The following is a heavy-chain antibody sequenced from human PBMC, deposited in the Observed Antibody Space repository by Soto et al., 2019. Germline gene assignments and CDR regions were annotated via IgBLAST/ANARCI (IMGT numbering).Heavy chain of an antibody. V-gene: IGHV3-11*01. CDR3: ATDREPSVYHGMAV. Sequence: XVCLRLSFAACGFGFSDLYKSGTRQAPGKGLEWISYISGGGTTVFYADSVRGRFTISRDNAQKSLYLQMDSLTSEDTAIYYCATDREPSVYHGMAVWGQRTTVTVSS. J-gene: IGHJ6*02. CDR2: ISGGGTTV. CDR1: GFGFSDLY.